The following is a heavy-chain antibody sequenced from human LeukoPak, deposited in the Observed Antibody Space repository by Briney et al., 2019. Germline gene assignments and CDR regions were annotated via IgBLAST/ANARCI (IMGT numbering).Heavy chain of an antibody. Sequence: ASVKVSCKASGYTFTRYGISWVRQASGQGLEWMGWISAYNGNTNYAQKLQGRVTMTTDTSTTAYMELRSLRSDDTAVYYCARDRYYDFWSGYYEDFDYWGQGTLVTVSA. D-gene: IGHD3-3*01. V-gene: IGHV1-18*01. J-gene: IGHJ4*02. CDR3: ARDRYYDFWSGYYEDFDY. CDR1: GYTFTRYG. CDR2: ISAYNGNT.